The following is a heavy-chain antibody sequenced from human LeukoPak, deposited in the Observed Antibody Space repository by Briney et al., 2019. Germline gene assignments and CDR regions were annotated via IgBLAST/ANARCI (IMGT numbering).Heavy chain of an antibody. V-gene: IGHV4-38-2*01. J-gene: IGHJ4*02. CDR1: GYSISSASY. CDR3: ARPISSQGYFGVVID. CDR2: IYHSGSP. D-gene: IGHD3-3*01. Sequence: SETLSLTCAVSGYSISSASYWGWIRQPPGKGLERIGNIYHSGSPYYNPSLKSRATISVDTSKNQFSLKLSSVTAADTAVYYCARPISSQGYFGVVIDWGQGTLVTVSS.